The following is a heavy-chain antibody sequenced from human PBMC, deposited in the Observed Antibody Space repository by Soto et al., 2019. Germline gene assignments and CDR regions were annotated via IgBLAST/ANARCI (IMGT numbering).Heavy chain of an antibody. Sequence: PLETLSLTCAVCGGSISSSNWWSWVRQPPGKGLEWIGEIYHSGSTNYNPSLKSRVTISVDKSKNQFSLKLSSVTAADTAVYYCARTMVRGVIAYYGMDVWGQGTTVTVSS. CDR1: GGSISSSNW. CDR2: IYHSGST. D-gene: IGHD3-10*01. CDR3: ARTMVRGVIAYYGMDV. J-gene: IGHJ6*02. V-gene: IGHV4-4*02.